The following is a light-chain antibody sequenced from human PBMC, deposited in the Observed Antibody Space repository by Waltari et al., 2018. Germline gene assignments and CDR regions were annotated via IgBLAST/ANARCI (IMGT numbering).Light chain of an antibody. J-gene: IGKJ1*01. CDR2: GAS. CDR1: PSVSSH. V-gene: IGKV3-15*01. CDR3: QQYYNWPRT. Sequence: EIVMTQSPVTLSVSPGERATLSCRASPSVSSHLAWYQQKPGQAPRLLFYGASTGATGTPARFSGSGSGTEFTLTISSLQSEDFAIYYCQQYYNWPRTFGQVTTVEIK.